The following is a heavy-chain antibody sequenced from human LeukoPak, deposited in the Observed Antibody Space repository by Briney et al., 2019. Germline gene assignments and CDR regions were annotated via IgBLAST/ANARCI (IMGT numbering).Heavy chain of an antibody. CDR1: GYTFTDYY. CDR3: ARDVTRVAVAVLGY. J-gene: IGHJ4*02. Sequence: SVKVSCKASGYTFTDYYMHWVRQAPGQGFEWMGWINPNDGDTNYAQKFQGRVTMTRDTSISTAHMEVSRLRSDDTAVYYCARDVTRVAVAVLGYWGQGTLVTVSS. D-gene: IGHD6-19*01. CDR2: INPNDGDT. V-gene: IGHV1-2*02.